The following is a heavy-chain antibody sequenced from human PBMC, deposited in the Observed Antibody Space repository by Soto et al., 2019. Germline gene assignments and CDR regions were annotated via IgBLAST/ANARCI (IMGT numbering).Heavy chain of an antibody. V-gene: IGHV1-69*01. D-gene: IGHD4-17*01. J-gene: IGHJ6*02. CDR2: IIPIIGTG. CDR3: ARHREAETTFYYAMDV. Sequence: QVQLVQSGAEVKKPGSSVKVSCKVSGGILRSSFAISWVRQAPRQGLEWMGGIIPIIGTGKYAEKFQGRVIITADESTSTAYMEVTGLRSEDTAVYFCARHREAETTFYYAMDVWGQGTTVTVSS. CDR1: GGILRSSFA.